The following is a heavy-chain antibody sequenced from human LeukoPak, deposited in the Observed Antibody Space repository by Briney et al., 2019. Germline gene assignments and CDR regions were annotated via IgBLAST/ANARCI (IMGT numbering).Heavy chain of an antibody. D-gene: IGHD2-2*01. V-gene: IGHV5-51*01. Sequence: GESLKISCKGSGYHFPTDWIGWVRQMPGKGLEWMGIIYPDDSDTRYSPSFQGQVTISADKSISTAYLQWSSLKASDTAMYYCARLTLVPDAMSWGQGTLVTVTS. CDR2: IYPDDSDT. CDR1: GYHFPTDW. J-gene: IGHJ5*02. CDR3: ARLTLVPDAMS.